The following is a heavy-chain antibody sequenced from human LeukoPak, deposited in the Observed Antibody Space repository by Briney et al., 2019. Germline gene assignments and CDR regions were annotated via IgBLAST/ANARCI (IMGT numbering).Heavy chain of an antibody. CDR2: IGAAGDT. J-gene: IGHJ6*02. CDR3: ARGAEGRSSTYGMDV. CDR1: GFTFSSYD. Sequence: GGFLRLSCAASGFTFSSYDMHWVRQATEKGLEWVSTIGAAGDTYYPGSVKGRFTISRENAKNSLYLQMNSLRAGDTAVYYCARGAEGRSSTYGMDVWGQGTTVTVSS. D-gene: IGHD2-15*01. V-gene: IGHV3-13*01.